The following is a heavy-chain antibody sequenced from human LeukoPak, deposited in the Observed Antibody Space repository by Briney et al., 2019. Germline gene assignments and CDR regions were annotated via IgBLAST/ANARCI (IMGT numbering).Heavy chain of an antibody. D-gene: IGHD3-10*01. CDR2: VSYTATA. Sequence: SETLSLTCNASGGSISGYYWSWIRQPPGKGLQWMGYVSYTATANYNPSLKDRVTILVDTYNSSFSLTLTSVTAADRAVYYCASTKSSYFGSGSFGSWGEGTLVTVSS. J-gene: IGHJ5*02. CDR1: GGSISGYY. V-gene: IGHV4-59*01. CDR3: ASTKSSYFGSGSFGS.